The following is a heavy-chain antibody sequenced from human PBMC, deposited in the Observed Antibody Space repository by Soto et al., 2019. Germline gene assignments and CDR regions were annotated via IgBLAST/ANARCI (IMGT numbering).Heavy chain of an antibody. Sequence: SETPSITCTVCGGSVCSSSYYGGWIHQPPGKGLEWIGSIYYSGTTYYNPSLKSRVTISVDTSKSQFSLKLSSVTAADTAVYYCACVVVVTATFDYWGPGTLVTVSS. D-gene: IGHD2-15*01. CDR3: ACVVVVTATFDY. J-gene: IGHJ4*02. V-gene: IGHV4-39*05. CDR1: GGSVCSSSYY. CDR2: IYYSGTT.